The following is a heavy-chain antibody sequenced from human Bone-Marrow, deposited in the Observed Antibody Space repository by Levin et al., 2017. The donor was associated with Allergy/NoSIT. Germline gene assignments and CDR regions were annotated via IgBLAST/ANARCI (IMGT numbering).Heavy chain of an antibody. CDR3: ARVPTVCSGGTCYVDY. CDR2: ISNDGSRT. J-gene: IGHJ4*02. V-gene: IGHV3-74*01. Sequence: GGSLRLSCAASGFTFSSFWMHWVRQAPGKGLVWVSHISNDGSRTNYVDSVKGRFTISRDNAKNTLYLQMNRLRAEDTAVYYCARVPTVCSGGTCYVDYWGQGTLVTVSS. CDR1: GFTFSSFW. D-gene: IGHD2-15*01.